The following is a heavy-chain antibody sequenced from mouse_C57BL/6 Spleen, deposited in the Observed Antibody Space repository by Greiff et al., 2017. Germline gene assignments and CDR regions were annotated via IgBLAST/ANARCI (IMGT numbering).Heavy chain of an antibody. D-gene: IGHD1-1*01. V-gene: IGHV1-52*01. J-gene: IGHJ1*03. CDR2: IDPSDSET. CDR1: GYTFTSYW. CDR3: ARRGVSSSYWYFDV. Sequence: VQLQQPGAELVRPGSSVKLSCKASGYTFTSYWMHWVKQRPIQGLEWIGNIDPSDSETHYNQKFKDKATLTVDKSSSTAYMQLSSLTSEDSAVYYCARRGVSSSYWYFDVWGTGTTVTVSS.